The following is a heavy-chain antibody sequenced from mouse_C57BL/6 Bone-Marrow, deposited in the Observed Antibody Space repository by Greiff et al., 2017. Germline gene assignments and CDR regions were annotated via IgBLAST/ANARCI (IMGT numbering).Heavy chain of an antibody. J-gene: IGHJ2*01. D-gene: IGHD4-1*01. CDR2: IYPGDGDT. V-gene: IGHV1-80*01. CDR3: ARDWDYFDY. Sequence: VKLLESVAELVKPGASVKISCKVSGYAFSTSWMNLVKPRPGKGLAWIGQIYPGDGDTTYNGKFKGKATLTADKSSSTAYMQLSSLTSEDSAVYFCARDWDYFDYWGKGNTLTVSS. CDR1: GYAFSTSW.